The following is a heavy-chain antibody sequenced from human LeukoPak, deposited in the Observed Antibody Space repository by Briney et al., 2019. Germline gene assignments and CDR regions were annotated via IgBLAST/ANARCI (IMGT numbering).Heavy chain of an antibody. CDR3: AREDNRGVYDDGFDI. V-gene: IGHV3-53*01. D-gene: IGHD5/OR15-5a*01. Sequence: GGSLRLSCAASGFTVSNNFMYWVRQAPGKGLEWGSVIHSDGNTLYADSVEGRFTISRDNFKNTVYLQMSSLRAEDTAVYYCAREDNRGVYDDGFDIWGQGTMVTVSS. CDR2: IHSDGNT. J-gene: IGHJ3*02. CDR1: GFTVSNNF.